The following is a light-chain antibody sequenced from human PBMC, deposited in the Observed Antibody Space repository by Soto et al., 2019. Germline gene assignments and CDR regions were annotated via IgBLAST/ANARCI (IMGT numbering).Light chain of an antibody. J-gene: IGLJ2*01. Sequence: QSALTQPPSASGSPGQSVTISCTGTSSDVGGYNYVSWYQQHPGKAPKLMIYEVSKRPSGVPDRFSGSKSGNTASLTVSGLQAEEEADYYCSSYAGSNNLVVFGGGTKLTVL. CDR1: SSDVGGYNY. V-gene: IGLV2-8*01. CDR2: EVS. CDR3: SSYAGSNNLVV.